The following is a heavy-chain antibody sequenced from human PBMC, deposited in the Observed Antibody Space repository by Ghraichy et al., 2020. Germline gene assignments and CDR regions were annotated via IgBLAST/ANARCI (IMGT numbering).Heavy chain of an antibody. J-gene: IGHJ4*02. D-gene: IGHD1-26*01. CDR3: ARTPSSGRVDY. Sequence: GGSLRLSCAASGFTFSRHYMGWVRQAPGKGLEWVANIKQDGSEKHSVDSVKGRFTISRDNAKNSLYLQMNSLRAEDTAVYYCARTPSSGRVDYWGQGTLVTVSS. CDR2: IKQDGSEK. CDR1: GFTFSRHY. V-gene: IGHV3-7*01.